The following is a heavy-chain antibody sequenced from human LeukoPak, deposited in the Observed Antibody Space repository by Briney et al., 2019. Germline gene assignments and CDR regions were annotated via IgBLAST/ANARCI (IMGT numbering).Heavy chain of an antibody. V-gene: IGHV3-23*01. Sequence: GGSLRLSCEVSGFTFSTEAMTWVRQAPGKGLEWVSAISGSGGSTYYADSVKGRFTISRDNSKNTLYLQMNSLRAEDTAVYYCAKVTVAGIIWDAFDIWGQGTMVTVSS. CDR2: ISGSGGST. D-gene: IGHD6-19*01. CDR3: AKVTVAGIIWDAFDI. J-gene: IGHJ3*02. CDR1: GFTFSTEA.